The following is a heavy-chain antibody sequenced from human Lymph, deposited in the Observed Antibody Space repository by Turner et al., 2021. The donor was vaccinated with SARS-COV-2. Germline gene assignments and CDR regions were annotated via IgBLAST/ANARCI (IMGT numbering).Heavy chain of an antibody. Sequence: QVQLQESGPGLVKPSETLSLTCPVSGGSISSYYWSWIRQPPGKGLEWIGYIFYSGSTKYSPSLKSRVTISVDTSKNQFSLKLSSVTAADTAVYYCARVVPAGWYYFDYWGQGTLVTVSS. V-gene: IGHV4-59*01. CDR1: GGSISSYY. CDR2: IFYSGST. CDR3: ARVVPAGWYYFDY. D-gene: IGHD2-2*01. J-gene: IGHJ4*02.